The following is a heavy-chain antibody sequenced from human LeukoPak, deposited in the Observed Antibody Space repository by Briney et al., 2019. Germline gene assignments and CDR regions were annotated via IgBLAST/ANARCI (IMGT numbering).Heavy chain of an antibody. D-gene: IGHD5-12*01. V-gene: IGHV3-74*03. CDR3: AREGRGSGYDFDC. J-gene: IGHJ4*02. CDR2: INSDGSSI. Sequence: GGSLRLSCAASGFTFSSYRMHWVRQAPGKGLVWVSRINSDGSSITYADSVKGRFTISRDNAKNTLYLQMNSLGVEDTAVYYCAREGRGSGYDFDCWGQGTLVTVSS. CDR1: GFTFSSYR.